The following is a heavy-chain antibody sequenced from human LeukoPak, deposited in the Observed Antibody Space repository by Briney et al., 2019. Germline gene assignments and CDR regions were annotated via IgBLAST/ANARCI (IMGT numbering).Heavy chain of an antibody. Sequence: HSGGSLRLSCAASGFTVSSNYMSWVRQAPGKGLEWVSVIYSGGSTYYADSVKGRFTISRDNSKNTLYLQMNSLRAEDTAVYYCASLKTSGGYSTNWGQGTLVTVSS. CDR1: GFTVSSNY. CDR2: IYSGGST. V-gene: IGHV3-66*01. D-gene: IGHD1-26*01. J-gene: IGHJ4*02. CDR3: ASLKTSGGYSTN.